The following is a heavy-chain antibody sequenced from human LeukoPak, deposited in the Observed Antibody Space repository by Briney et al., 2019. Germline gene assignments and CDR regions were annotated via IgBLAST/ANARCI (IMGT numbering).Heavy chain of an antibody. CDR3: TTPTRSGSYSYYFDY. CDR1: GFTFSSYA. CDR2: ISSSGATT. D-gene: IGHD3-10*01. V-gene: IGHV3-23*01. J-gene: IGHJ4*02. Sequence: PGGSLRLSCAASGFTFSSYAMTWVRQAPGKGLEWVSGISSSGATTYYADSVKGRFTISRDNSKNTLYLQMNSLKTEDTAVYYCTTPTRSGSYSYYFDYWGQGTLVTVSS.